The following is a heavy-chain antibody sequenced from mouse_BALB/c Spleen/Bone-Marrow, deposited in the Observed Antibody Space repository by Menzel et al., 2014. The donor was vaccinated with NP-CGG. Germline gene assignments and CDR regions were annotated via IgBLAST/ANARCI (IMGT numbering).Heavy chain of an antibody. CDR2: INPNNGGT. J-gene: IGHJ3*01. V-gene: IGHV1-18*01. CDR1: GYTFTDYN. Sequence: EVQLQQSGPELVKPGASVKITCKASGYTFTDYNMDWMKQSHGKSLEWIGNINPNNGGTIYNQKFKGKATLTVDKSSTAAYMELRSLTSEDTAVYYCARAGYYTLFAYWGQGTLVTVSA. D-gene: IGHD2-3*01. CDR3: ARAGYYTLFAY.